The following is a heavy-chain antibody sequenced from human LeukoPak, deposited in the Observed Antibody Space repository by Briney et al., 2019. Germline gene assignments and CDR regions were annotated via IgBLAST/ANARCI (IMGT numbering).Heavy chain of an antibody. J-gene: IGHJ2*01. CDR2: MYNSGTT. D-gene: IGHD3-22*01. CDR1: GGSISSYY. V-gene: IGHV4-59*01. Sequence: RTSETLSLTCTVSGGSISSYYWSWIRQPPGKGLEWIGYMYNSGTTNYNPSLKSRVTISVDTSKNQFSLKLSSVTAADTAVYYCARAPHSYDSGTYSVQQYFDLWGRGTLVTVSS. CDR3: ARAPHSYDSGTYSVQQYFDL.